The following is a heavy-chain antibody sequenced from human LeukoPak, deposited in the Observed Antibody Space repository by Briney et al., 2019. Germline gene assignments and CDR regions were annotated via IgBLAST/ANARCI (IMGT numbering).Heavy chain of an antibody. CDR2: IHYSGST. V-gene: IGHV4-59*01. J-gene: IGHJ4*02. Sequence: SETLSLTCTVSGGSISDYYWSWIRQPPGKGLEWIGYIHYSGSTRYNPSLKSPVTISVDTSKNQFSLNLTSVTAADTAMYYCASRVAICGADCFRFDYWGQGTLVTVSS. CDR1: GGSISDYY. D-gene: IGHD2-21*02. CDR3: ASRVAICGADCFRFDY.